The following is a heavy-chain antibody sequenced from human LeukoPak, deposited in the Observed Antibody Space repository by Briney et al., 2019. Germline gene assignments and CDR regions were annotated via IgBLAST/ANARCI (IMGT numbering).Heavy chain of an antibody. V-gene: IGHV3-23*01. CDR3: AKRLIAAHDY. J-gene: IGHJ4*02. Sequence: QIGGSLRLSCAASGFPFSSYAMSWVRQAPGKGLGWVSDISCLCGSTYYADSVKGRFTIHRDNSKNTLYLQMNSLRAEDTAVYYCAKRLIAAHDYWGQGTLVTVSS. CDR2: ISCLCGST. D-gene: IGHD6-6*01. CDR1: GFPFSSYA.